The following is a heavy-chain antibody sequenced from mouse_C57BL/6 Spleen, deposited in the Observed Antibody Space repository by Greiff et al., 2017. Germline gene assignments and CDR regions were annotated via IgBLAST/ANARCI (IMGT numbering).Heavy chain of an antibody. CDR2: IDPANGNT. D-gene: IGHD1-1*01. Sequence: VQLQQSVSELVRPGASVKLSCTASGFNIKNTYMHWVKQRPEQGLEWIGRIDPANGNTKYAPKFQGKATITADTSSNTAYLQLSSLTSEDTAIYYCASITTVVEGNFDYWGQGTTLTVSS. V-gene: IGHV14-3*01. CDR1: GFNIKNTY. CDR3: ASITTVVEGNFDY. J-gene: IGHJ2*01.